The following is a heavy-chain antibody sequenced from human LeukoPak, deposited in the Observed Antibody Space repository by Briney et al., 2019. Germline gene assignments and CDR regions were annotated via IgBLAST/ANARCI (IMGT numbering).Heavy chain of an antibody. Sequence: GASVKVSCKASGYTFTSYYMHWVRQAPGQGLEWMGIINPSGGSTSYAQKFQGRVTMTRDTSTSTAYMELRSLRSDDTAVYYCARDRPLYGWVGIGYYFDYWGQGTLVTVSS. V-gene: IGHV1-46*01. CDR2: INPSGGST. D-gene: IGHD2-15*01. CDR3: ARDRPLYGWVGIGYYFDY. CDR1: GYTFTSYY. J-gene: IGHJ4*02.